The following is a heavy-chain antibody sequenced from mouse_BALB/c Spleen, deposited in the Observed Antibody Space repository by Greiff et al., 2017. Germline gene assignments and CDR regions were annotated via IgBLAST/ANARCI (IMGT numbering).Heavy chain of an antibody. CDR1: GYTFTSYW. J-gene: IGHJ3*01. Sequence: QVQLKESGAELARPGASVKLSCKASGYTFTSYWMQWVKQRPGQGLEWIGYINPSTGYTEYNQKFKDKATLTADKSSSTAYMQLSSLTSEDSAVYYCARSHYYGYGFAYWGQGTLVTVSA. CDR3: ARSHYYGYGFAY. V-gene: IGHV1-4*01. D-gene: IGHD1-2*01. CDR2: INPSTGYT.